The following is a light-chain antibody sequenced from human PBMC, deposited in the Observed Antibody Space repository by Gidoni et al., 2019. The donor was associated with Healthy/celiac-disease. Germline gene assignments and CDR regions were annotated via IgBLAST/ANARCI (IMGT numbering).Light chain of an antibody. V-gene: IGKV1-39*01. CDR3: QQSYSTSWT. J-gene: IGKJ1*01. CDR1: QSISSY. Sequence: DIQMTQSPSSLSASVGDRGTITCQASQSISSYLNWYQQKPGKAPKLLIYAASSLQSRVPSRFSGSGSGTDFTLTISSLQPEDFATYYCQQSYSTSWTFGQGTKVEIK. CDR2: AAS.